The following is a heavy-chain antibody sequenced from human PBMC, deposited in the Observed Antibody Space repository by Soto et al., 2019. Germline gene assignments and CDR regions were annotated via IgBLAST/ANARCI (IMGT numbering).Heavy chain of an antibody. J-gene: IGHJ5*02. V-gene: IGHV3-23*01. CDR2: ISGSGGST. D-gene: IGHD2-2*01. CDR3: AKVRYCSSTSCPAGWFDP. Sequence: GGSLRLSCAASGFTFSSYAMSWVRQAPGQGLEWVSAISGSGGSTYYAASVKGRFTISRDNSKNTLYLQMNSLRAEDTAVYYCAKVRYCSSTSCPAGWFDPWGQGTLVTVSS. CDR1: GFTFSSYA.